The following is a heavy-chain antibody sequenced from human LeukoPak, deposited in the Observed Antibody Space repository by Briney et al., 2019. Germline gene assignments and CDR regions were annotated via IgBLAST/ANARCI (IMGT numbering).Heavy chain of an antibody. D-gene: IGHD6-13*01. CDR2: INPNSGGT. CDR3: ARADSSSWYYYYYYMDV. Sequence: VASVKVSCKASGYTFTGYYMHWVRQAPGQGLEWMGWINPNSGGTNYAQKFQGRVTITRDTSISTAYMELSRLRSDDTAVYYCARADSSSWYYYYYYMDVWGKGTTVTVSS. J-gene: IGHJ6*03. V-gene: IGHV1-2*02. CDR1: GYTFTGYY.